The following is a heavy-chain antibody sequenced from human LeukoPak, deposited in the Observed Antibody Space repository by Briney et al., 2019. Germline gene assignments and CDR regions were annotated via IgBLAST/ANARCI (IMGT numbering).Heavy chain of an antibody. V-gene: IGHV4-31*03. Sequence: PSQTLSLTCTVSGGSISSGGYYWSWLRQHPGKGLEWIGYIYYSGNTYYSPSLKSRLTVSIDTSKNQFSLKLSSVTAADTAVYYCARGQDDYSSFYTWFDPWGQGTLVTVSS. J-gene: IGHJ5*02. D-gene: IGHD4-11*01. CDR3: ARGQDDYSSFYTWFDP. CDR2: IYYSGNT. CDR1: GGSISSGGYY.